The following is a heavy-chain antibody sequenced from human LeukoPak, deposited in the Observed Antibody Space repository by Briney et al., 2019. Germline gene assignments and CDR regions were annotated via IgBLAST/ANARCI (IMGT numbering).Heavy chain of an antibody. V-gene: IGHV4-39*01. J-gene: IGHJ4*02. Sequence: SETLSLTCTVSGGSISSSSCYRGWIRQPPGKGLEWIGSIYYSGSTYYNPSLKSRVTISVDTSKNQFSLKLSSVTAADTAVYYCLSYYDILTGYFQWGQGTLVTVSS. CDR3: LSYYDILTGYFQ. CDR1: GGSISSSSCY. CDR2: IYYSGST. D-gene: IGHD3-9*01.